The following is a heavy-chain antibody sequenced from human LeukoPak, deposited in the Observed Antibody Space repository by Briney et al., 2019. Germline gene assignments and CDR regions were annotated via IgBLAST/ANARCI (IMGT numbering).Heavy chain of an antibody. CDR2: IKEDGSEK. Sequence: GGSLRLSCAASGFTFSSYWMSWVRQAPGKGLEWVANIKEDGSEKYYVDSVKGRFTISRDNAKNSLYLLMNSLRAEDTAVYYCARDRRVIYYYGSGRGSNIWGQGAVVTVSS. CDR1: GFTFSSYW. CDR3: ARDRRVIYYYGSGRGSNI. J-gene: IGHJ3*02. V-gene: IGHV3-7*01. D-gene: IGHD3-10*01.